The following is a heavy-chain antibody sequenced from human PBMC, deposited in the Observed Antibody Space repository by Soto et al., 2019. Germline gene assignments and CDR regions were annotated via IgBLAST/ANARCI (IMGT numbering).Heavy chain of an antibody. V-gene: IGHV3-21*01. CDR2: ISSSSSYI. CDR3: AQGGLQSDYYDSSGYSFDY. J-gene: IGHJ4*02. Sequence: GGSLRLSCEACGFTFRSYSMNWVRQAPGKGLEWVSSISSSSSYIYYADSVKGRFTISRDNAKNSLYLQMNSLRAEDTAVYYCAQGGLQSDYYDSSGYSFDYWGQGPLVTVSS. CDR1: GFTFRSYS. D-gene: IGHD3-22*01.